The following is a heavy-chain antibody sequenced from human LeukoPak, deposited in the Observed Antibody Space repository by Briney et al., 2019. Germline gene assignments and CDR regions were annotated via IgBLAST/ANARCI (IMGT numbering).Heavy chain of an antibody. CDR1: GGTFCSYA. CDR3: ARRDDYGDYYLN. Sequence: SVKVSCKASGGTFCSYAISWVRQAPGQGLEWMGGIIPIFGTANYAQKFQGRVTITTDESTSTAYMELSSLRSEDTAVYYCARRDDYGDYYLNWGQGTLVTVSS. D-gene: IGHD4-17*01. V-gene: IGHV1-69*05. CDR2: IIPIFGTA. J-gene: IGHJ4*02.